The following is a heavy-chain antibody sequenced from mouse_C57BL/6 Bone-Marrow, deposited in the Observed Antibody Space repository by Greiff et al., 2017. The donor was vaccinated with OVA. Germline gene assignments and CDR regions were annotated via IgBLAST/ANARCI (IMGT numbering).Heavy chain of an antibody. D-gene: IGHD2-1*01. CDR3: ARKLHY. J-gene: IGHJ2*01. V-gene: IGHV14-3*01. CDR1: GYTFTSYW. CDR2: IDPANGNT. Sequence: VQLQQPGTELVKPGASVKLSCKASGYTFTSYWMHWVKQRPGQGLEWIGRIDPANGNTKYAPKFQGKATITADTSSNTAYLQLSSLTSEDTAIYYCARKLHYWGQGTTLTVSS.